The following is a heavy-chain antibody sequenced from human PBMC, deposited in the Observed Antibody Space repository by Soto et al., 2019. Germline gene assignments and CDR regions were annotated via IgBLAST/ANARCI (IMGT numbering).Heavy chain of an antibody. CDR2: IIPIIGTT. CDR1: GGTFTIFA. CDR3: VRDLGSGYDPGDY. D-gene: IGHD5-12*01. J-gene: IGHJ4*02. Sequence: QVQLVQSGAEVKKPGSSVKVSCKASGGTFTIFAVSWVRQAPGQGLEWMGGIIPIIGTTNYAQRFQCRITISGDESTSTAYMELSSLKSEDTAMYYCVRDLGSGYDPGDYWGQGTLVNVSS. V-gene: IGHV1-69*12.